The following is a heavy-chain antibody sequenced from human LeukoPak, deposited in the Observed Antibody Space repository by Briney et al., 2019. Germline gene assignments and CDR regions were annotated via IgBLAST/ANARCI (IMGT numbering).Heavy chain of an antibody. CDR2: INTDGSTT. CDR3: ARASPSLYYGSGSYSIDY. V-gene: IGHV3-74*01. CDR1: GFTFSNYW. J-gene: IGHJ4*02. D-gene: IGHD3-10*01. Sequence: GGSLRLSCAASGFTFSNYWIHWVRQAPGKGLVWVSRINTDGSTTTYADSVKGRFTISRDNAKNSLYLQMNSLRAEDTAVYYCARASPSLYYGSGSYSIDYWGQGTLVTVSS.